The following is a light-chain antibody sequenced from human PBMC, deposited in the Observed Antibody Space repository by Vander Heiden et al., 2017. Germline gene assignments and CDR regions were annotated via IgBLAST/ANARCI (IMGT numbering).Light chain of an antibody. CDR3: SSYTSSSTLV. V-gene: IGLV2-14*01. Sequence: QSALTQPASVSGSPGQSITISCPGTRSDVGGYHYVSWYQQHPGKAPKLMIYEVSNRPSGVSNRFSGSKSGNTASLTISGLQAEDEADYYCSSYTSSSTLVFGGGTKLTVL. J-gene: IGLJ3*02. CDR1: RSDVGGYHY. CDR2: EVS.